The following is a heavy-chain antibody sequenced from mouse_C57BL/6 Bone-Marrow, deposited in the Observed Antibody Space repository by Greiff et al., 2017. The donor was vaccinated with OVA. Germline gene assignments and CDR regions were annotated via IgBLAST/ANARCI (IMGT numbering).Heavy chain of an antibody. V-gene: IGHV5-9-1*02. CDR3: TRDGNYGSFDY. J-gene: IGHJ2*01. CDR2: ISSGGDYI. D-gene: IGHD2-1*01. CDR1: GFTFSSYA. Sequence: EVQRVESGEGLVKPGGSLKLSCAASGFTFSSYAMSWVRQTPHKRLEWVAYISSGGDYIYYADTVKGRFTISRDNARNTLYLQMSSLKSEDTAMYYCTRDGNYGSFDYWGQGTTLTVSS.